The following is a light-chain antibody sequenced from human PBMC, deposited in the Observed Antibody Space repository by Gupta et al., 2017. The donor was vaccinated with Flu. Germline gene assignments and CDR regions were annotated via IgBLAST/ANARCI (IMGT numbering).Light chain of an antibody. CDR1: SSRIGAGDD. CDR2: GNS. Sequence: QSVLTQSPSVSGAPGPSVTIPCTGGSSRIGAGDDERWYQRRPGTAPKLLIYGNSKRPSGVPDRFSGSKSGTPASLAIAGLQAEDEADYYCQSDDSSGSGVVFGGGTKLTVL. CDR3: QSDDSSGSGVV. V-gene: IGLV1-40*01. J-gene: IGLJ2*01.